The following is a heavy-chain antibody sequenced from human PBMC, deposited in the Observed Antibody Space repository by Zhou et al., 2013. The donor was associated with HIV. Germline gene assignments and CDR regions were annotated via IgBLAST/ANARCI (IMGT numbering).Heavy chain of an antibody. CDR2: IIPIFGTA. V-gene: IGHV1-69*05. J-gene: IGHJ4*02. CDR1: GGTFSSYA. Sequence: QVQLVQSGAEVKKPGSSVKVSCKASGGTFSSYAISWVRQAPGQGLEWMGGIIPIFGTANYAQKFQGRVTITTDESTSTAYMELSSLRSEDTAVYYCASGGSGDYGDQRRGGFDYWGQGTLVTVSS. D-gene: IGHD4-17*01. CDR3: ASGGSGDYGDQRRGGFDY.